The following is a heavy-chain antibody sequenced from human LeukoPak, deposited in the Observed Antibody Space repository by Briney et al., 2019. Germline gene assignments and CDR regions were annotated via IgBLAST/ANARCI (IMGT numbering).Heavy chain of an antibody. V-gene: IGHV3-33*01. CDR2: IWYDGSNK. D-gene: IGHD3-22*01. CDR3: ARVTPIYYDSSGYYYFDP. CDR1: GFTFSSYG. J-gene: IGHJ5*02. Sequence: PGRSLRLSCAASGFTFSSYGMHWVRQAPGKGLEWVAVIWYDGSNKYYADSVKGRFTISRDNSKNTLYLQMNSLRAEDTAVYYCARVTPIYYDSSGYYYFDPWGQGTLVTVSS.